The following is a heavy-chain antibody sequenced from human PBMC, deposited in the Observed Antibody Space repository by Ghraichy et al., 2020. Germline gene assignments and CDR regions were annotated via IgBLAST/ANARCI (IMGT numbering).Heavy chain of an antibody. J-gene: IGHJ6*02. CDR2: IKQDGSEK. V-gene: IGHV3-7*01. Sequence: GGSLRLSCAASGFTFSSYWMSWVRQAPGKGLEWVANIKQDGSEKYYVDSVKGRFTISRDNAKNSLYLQMNSLRAEDTAVYYCARVWDYYDFWSGYSYYYGMDVWGQGTTVTVSS. D-gene: IGHD3-3*01. CDR1: GFTFSSYW. CDR3: ARVWDYYDFWSGYSYYYGMDV.